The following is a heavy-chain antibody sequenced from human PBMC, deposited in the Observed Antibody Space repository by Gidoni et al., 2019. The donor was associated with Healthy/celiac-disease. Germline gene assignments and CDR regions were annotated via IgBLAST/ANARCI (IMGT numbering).Heavy chain of an antibody. Sequence: QVQLVESGVGVVQPGRSLRLSCAASGFTFSSYAMHWVRQAPGKGLEWVAVISYDGSNKYYADSVKGRFTISRDNSKNTLYLQMNSLRAEDTAVYYCARDRRRYSYGALLDYWGQGTLVTVSS. CDR3: ARDRRRYSYGALLDY. V-gene: IGHV3-30-3*01. CDR2: ISYDGSNK. D-gene: IGHD5-18*01. J-gene: IGHJ4*02. CDR1: GFTFSSYA.